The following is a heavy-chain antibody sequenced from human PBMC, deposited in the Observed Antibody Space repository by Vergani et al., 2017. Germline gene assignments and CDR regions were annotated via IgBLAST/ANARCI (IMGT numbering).Heavy chain of an antibody. D-gene: IGHD4-17*01. CDR1: GFTFSSYG. J-gene: IGHJ6*02. Sequence: QVQLVESGGGVVQPGRSLRLSCAASGFTFSSYGMHWVRQAPGKGLEGVAVISYDGSNKYYADSVKGRFTISRDNSKNTLYLQMNSLRAEDTAVYYCAKEEGDDYGDYAGMDVWGQGTTVTVSS. CDR3: AKEEGDDYGDYAGMDV. CDR2: ISYDGSNK. V-gene: IGHV3-30*18.